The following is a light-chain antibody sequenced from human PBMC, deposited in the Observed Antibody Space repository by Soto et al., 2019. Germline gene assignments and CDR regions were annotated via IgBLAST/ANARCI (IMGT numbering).Light chain of an antibody. CDR3: QQSYSTPQHT. J-gene: IGKJ2*01. V-gene: IGKV1-39*01. CDR2: AAS. CDR1: QSISSY. Sequence: DIQMTQSPSSLSASVGDRVTITCRASQSISSYLNWYQQKPGKAPKLLIYAASSLRSGVPSRFSGSGSGTDFTLTISSLQPEDFATYYCQQSYSTPQHTFGQGTKLEIK.